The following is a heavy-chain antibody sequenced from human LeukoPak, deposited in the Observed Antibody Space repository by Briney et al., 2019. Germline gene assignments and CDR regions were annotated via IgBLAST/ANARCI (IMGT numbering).Heavy chain of an antibody. J-gene: IGHJ3*02. CDR2: INPSGGNT. CDR3: ARGDHVRIYAESAFDI. V-gene: IGHV1-46*01. D-gene: IGHD3-3*01. Sequence: ASVKVSCKASGYTFTGYYMHWVRQAPGQGLEWMGIINPSGGNTNCAQKFQGRVTMTRDTSTSTVYMELSSLTSEDTAVYYCARGDHVRIYAESAFDIWGQGTMVTVSS. CDR1: GYTFTGYY.